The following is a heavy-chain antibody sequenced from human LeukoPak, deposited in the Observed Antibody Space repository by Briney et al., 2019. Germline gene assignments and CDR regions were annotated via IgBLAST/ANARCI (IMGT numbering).Heavy chain of an antibody. CDR3: AKDSSSYDWGYMDV. D-gene: IGHD3-22*01. J-gene: IGHJ6*03. Sequence: GGSLRLSCAASGFTFSSYAMSWVRQAPGKGLEWVSLIGGSDGRTRYADSVKGRFTISRDNSKNTLYLEMNSLRAEDTAVYYCAKDSSSYDWGYMDVWGKGATVTISS. CDR2: IGGSDGRT. CDR1: GFTFSSYA. V-gene: IGHV3-23*01.